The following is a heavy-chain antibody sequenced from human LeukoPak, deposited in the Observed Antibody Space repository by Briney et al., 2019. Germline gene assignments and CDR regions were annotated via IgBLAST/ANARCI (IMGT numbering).Heavy chain of an antibody. D-gene: IGHD3-3*01. CDR3: ARAFTIFGAGGFDV. Sequence: SETLSLTCTLWGDSKKNYNGMGIRQPAGEGGEGVGRIYVTGNTNYNPSLKSRVAMSVDTSKNHFSLRLTSVTAADTAVSYCARAFTIFGAGGFDVWGQGTFVTVSS. CDR2: IYVTGNT. V-gene: IGHV4-4*07. CDR1: GDSKKNYN. J-gene: IGHJ3*01.